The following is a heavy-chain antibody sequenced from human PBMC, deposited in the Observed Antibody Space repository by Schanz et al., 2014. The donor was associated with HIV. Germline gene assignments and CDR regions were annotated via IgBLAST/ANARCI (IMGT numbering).Heavy chain of an antibody. J-gene: IGHJ2*01. V-gene: IGHV3-33*08. Sequence: QVQLVESGGGVVQPGRSLRLSCAASGFTFSSYGMHWVRQAPGKGLEWVAVIWYDGNNKSYADSVKGRFIISRDNARNSLSLQMNSLRGEDTAVYYCARLRRGPWNFDLWGRGTLVTVSS. CDR1: GFTFSSYG. CDR3: ARLRRGPWNFDL. CDR2: IWYDGNNK. D-gene: IGHD3-10*01.